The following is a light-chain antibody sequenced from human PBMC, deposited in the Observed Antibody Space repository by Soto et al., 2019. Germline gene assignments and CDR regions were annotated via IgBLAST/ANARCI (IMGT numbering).Light chain of an antibody. CDR2: EVS. J-gene: IGLJ2*01. CDR1: SSDVGGHNY. CDR3: SSYTSSSTDVV. V-gene: IGLV2-14*01. Sequence: QSALTQPASLSGSPGQSITISCTGTSSDVGGHNYVSWYQQHPGKAPKLIICEVSNRPSVVSNRFSGSKSGNTASLTISGLQAEDEADYYCSSYTSSSTDVVFGGGTKLTVL.